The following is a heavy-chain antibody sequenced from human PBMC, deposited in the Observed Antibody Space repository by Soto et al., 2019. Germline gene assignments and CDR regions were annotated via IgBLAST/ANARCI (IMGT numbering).Heavy chain of an antibody. V-gene: IGHV3-21*01. CDR2: ISKSDYT. Sequence: PXGSLRLSCTVSGFAFNNYGINWVRQAPGKGLEWVSSISKSDYTYYSDSVTGRFTISRDNAKNSVSLQMNTLRVEDTAVYYCAREDSIIIPAVSDFWGQGTLVTVSS. J-gene: IGHJ4*02. D-gene: IGHD2-2*01. CDR3: AREDSIIIPAVSDF. CDR1: GFAFNNYG.